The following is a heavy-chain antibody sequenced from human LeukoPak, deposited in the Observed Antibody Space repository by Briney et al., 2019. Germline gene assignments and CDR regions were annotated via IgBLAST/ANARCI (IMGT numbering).Heavy chain of an antibody. Sequence: PSETLSLTCTVSGASISSSAYYWGWIRQPPGKGLEWIGSIYCSGSSYYNPSLKSRVTISVGTSKNQFALKVNSVTAADTAVYYCGRNVVVPAAPSDYWGQGTLVTVSS. V-gene: IGHV4-39*01. CDR1: GASISSSAYY. CDR3: GRNVVVPAAPSDY. J-gene: IGHJ4*02. D-gene: IGHD2-2*01. CDR2: IYCSGSS.